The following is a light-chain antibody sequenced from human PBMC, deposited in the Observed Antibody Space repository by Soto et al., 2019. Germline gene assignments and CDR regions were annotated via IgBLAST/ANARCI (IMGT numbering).Light chain of an antibody. J-gene: IGKJ2*01. CDR3: QQYYNTPYT. CDR2: WAS. V-gene: IGKV4-1*01. Sequence: DIVMTQSPESLAVSLGERATINCKSSQSVLFSSNNRNYLAWYQQKPGQPPKLLISWASTRESGVPDRFSGSGSGTDFTLTISSLQAEDVAVYYCQQYYNTPYTFGQGTKLGIK. CDR1: QSVLFSSNNRNY.